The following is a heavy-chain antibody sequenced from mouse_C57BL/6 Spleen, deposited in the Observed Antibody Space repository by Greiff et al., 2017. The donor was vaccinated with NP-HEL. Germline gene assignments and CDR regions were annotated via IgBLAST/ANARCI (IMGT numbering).Heavy chain of an antibody. D-gene: IGHD3-2*02. Sequence: VQLQQPGAELVKPGASVKLSCKASGYTFTSYWMHWVKQRPGQGLEWIGMIHPNSGSTNYNEKFKSKATLTVDKSSSTAYMQLSSLTSEDSAVYYCARSGTAQATLFAYWGQGTLVTVSA. J-gene: IGHJ3*01. CDR3: ARSGTAQATLFAY. CDR1: GYTFTSYW. V-gene: IGHV1-64*01. CDR2: IHPNSGST.